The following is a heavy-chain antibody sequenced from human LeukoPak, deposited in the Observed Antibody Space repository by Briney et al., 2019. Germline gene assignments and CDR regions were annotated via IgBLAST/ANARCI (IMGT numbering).Heavy chain of an antibody. CDR3: ARDFGRAYGDKFDY. CDR1: GYTXTGYY. Sequence: ASVKVSCKASGYTXTGYYMHWVRQAPGQGLEWMGWINPNSGVTDYAQKFQGRVTMTRDTSISTAYMEVSSLRSDDTAVYYCARDFGRAYGDKFDYWGRGTLVTVSS. V-gene: IGHV1-2*02. CDR2: INPNSGVT. D-gene: IGHD4-17*01. J-gene: IGHJ4*02.